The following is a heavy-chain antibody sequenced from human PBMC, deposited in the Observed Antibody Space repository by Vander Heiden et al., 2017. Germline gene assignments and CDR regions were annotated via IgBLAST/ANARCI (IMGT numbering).Heavy chain of an antibody. CDR3: ARTNYYDSGGSWYFDY. Sequence: QVQLQESGPGLVKPSQTLSLTRTVSGGSISRGGYYWSWIRHHPGKGLEWIGYIYYSGSAYNSPSLKSRVSISVDTSKNQFSLRLRSVTAADTAVYFCARTNYYDSGGSWYFDYWGQGTLVTVSS. V-gene: IGHV4-31*03. CDR1: GGSISRGGYY. J-gene: IGHJ4*02. CDR2: IYYSGSA. D-gene: IGHD3-22*01.